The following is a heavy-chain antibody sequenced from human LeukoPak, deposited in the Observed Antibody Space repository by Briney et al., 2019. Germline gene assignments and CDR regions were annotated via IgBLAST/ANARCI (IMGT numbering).Heavy chain of an antibody. CDR3: ARGPPLYYDYVWGSYRWYYFDY. D-gene: IGHD3-16*02. J-gene: IGHJ4*02. CDR2: IHYSGTT. CDR1: GGSISGSNYY. Sequence: SETLSLTCTVPGGSISGSNYYWGWIRQPPGKGLEWIGSIHYSGTTYYNPSLKSRVTISVDTSKNQFSLKLSSVTAADTAVYYCARGPPLYYDYVWGSYRWYYFDYWGQGTLVTVSS. V-gene: IGHV4-39*07.